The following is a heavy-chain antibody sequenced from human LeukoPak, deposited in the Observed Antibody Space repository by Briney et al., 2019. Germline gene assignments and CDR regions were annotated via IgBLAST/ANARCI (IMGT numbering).Heavy chain of an antibody. V-gene: IGHV4-34*01. CDR1: GGSFSGYY. CDR2: INHSGST. Sequence: SGTLSLTCADYGGSFSGYYWSWIRQPPGKGLEWIGEINHSGSTNYNPSLKSRVTISVDTSKNQFSLKLSSVTAADTAVYYCARGRYDSSGYVADYWGQGTLVTVSS. D-gene: IGHD3-22*01. J-gene: IGHJ4*02. CDR3: ARGRYDSSGYVADY.